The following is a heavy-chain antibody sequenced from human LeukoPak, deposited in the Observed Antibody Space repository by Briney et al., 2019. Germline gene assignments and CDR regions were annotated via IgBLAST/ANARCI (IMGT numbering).Heavy chain of an antibody. Sequence: KASETLSLTCTVSGGSISSSGYYWGWIRQPPGKGLGWIASIYYSGSTYYNPSLKSRVTISVDTSKNQLSLKLSSLTAADTAVYYCARHEYSGSYYGLSWFDPWGQGTLVTVSS. CDR3: ARHEYSGSYYGLSWFDP. CDR1: GGSISSSGYY. CDR2: IYYSGST. J-gene: IGHJ5*02. D-gene: IGHD1-26*01. V-gene: IGHV4-39*01.